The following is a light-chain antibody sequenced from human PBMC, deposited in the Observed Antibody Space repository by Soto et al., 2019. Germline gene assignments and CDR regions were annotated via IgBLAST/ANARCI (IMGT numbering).Light chain of an antibody. CDR3: QQRDSWPLT. CDR2: DAS. CDR1: QSLRNY. V-gene: IGKV3-11*01. J-gene: IGKJ4*01. Sequence: EIVLTQSPATLSLSPGERATLSCRASQSLRNYLAWFQQKPGQAPRLLFYDASSRATGIPARFTVSGSGTDFTLTISSLEPEDFAVYYCQQRDSWPLTFGGGTKVEIK.